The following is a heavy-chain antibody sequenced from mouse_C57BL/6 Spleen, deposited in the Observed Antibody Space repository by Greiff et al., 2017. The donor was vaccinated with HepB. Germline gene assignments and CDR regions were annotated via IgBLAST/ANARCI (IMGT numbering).Heavy chain of an antibody. Sequence: VQLQQSGPELVKPGASVKISCKASGYTFTDYYMNWVKQSHGKSLEWIGDINPNNGGTSYNQKFKGKATLTVDKSSSTAYMELRSLTSEDSAVYYCALWDEDYWGQGTTLTVSS. CDR1: GYTFTDYY. V-gene: IGHV1-26*01. CDR2: INPNNGGT. D-gene: IGHD4-1*01. CDR3: ALWDEDY. J-gene: IGHJ2*01.